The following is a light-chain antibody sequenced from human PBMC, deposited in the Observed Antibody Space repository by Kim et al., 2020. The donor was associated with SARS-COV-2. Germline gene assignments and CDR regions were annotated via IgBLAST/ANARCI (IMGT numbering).Light chain of an antibody. CDR3: QQRYETPYT. CDR1: QSITNY. V-gene: IGKV1-39*01. Sequence: SGFVGDRVTIMCRASQSITNYLNWYQQKPEQAPKLLIYGASSLQSEVPSRVSGSGSGADFTLTISSLQPGDPATYYCQQRYETPYTFGQGTKLEI. CDR2: GAS. J-gene: IGKJ2*01.